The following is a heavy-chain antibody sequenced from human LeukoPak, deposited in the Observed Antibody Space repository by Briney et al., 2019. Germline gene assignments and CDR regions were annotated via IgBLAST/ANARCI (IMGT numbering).Heavy chain of an antibody. Sequence: GGSLRLSCAASGFTFSSYSMNWVRQAPGKGLEWVSSISSSGTYIYYADSVKGRFTISRDDAKSSLFLQMNSLRAEDTAVYYCARGGSSWFYFAYWGQGSLVTVSS. V-gene: IGHV3-21*06. D-gene: IGHD6-13*01. J-gene: IGHJ4*02. CDR1: GFTFSSYS. CDR2: ISSSGTYI. CDR3: ARGGSSWFYFAY.